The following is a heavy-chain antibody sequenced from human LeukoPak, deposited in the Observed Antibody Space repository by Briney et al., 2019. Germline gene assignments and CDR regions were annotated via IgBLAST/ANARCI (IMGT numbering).Heavy chain of an antibody. V-gene: IGHV4-59*01. D-gene: IGHD3-22*01. CDR3: AYGGIYDSSGYSS. J-gene: IGHJ4*02. CDR1: GGSISSYY. CDR2: IYYSGST. Sequence: SETLSLTCIVSGGSISSYYWSWIRQPPGKGLEWIGYIYYSGSTNYNPSLKSRVTISVDTSKNQFSLKLSSVTAADTAVYYCAYGGIYDSSGYSSWGQGTLVTVSS.